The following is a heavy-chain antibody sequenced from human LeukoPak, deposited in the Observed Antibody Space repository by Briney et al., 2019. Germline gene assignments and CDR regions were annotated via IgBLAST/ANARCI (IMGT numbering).Heavy chain of an antibody. CDR3: ARGHSGNYPDTDFDY. CDR1: GYTFTGYY. CDR2: INPNSGGT. D-gene: IGHD1-26*01. J-gene: IGHJ4*02. Sequence: ASVKVSCKASGYTFTGYYMHWVRQAPGQGLEWMGWINPNSGGTNYAQKFQGRVTMTRDTSISTAYMDLSRLRSSDTAVYYCARGHSGNYPDTDFDYWGQGTLVTVSS. V-gene: IGHV1-2*02.